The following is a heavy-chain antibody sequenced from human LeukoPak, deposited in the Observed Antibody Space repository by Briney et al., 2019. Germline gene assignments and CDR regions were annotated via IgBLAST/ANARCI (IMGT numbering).Heavy chain of an antibody. Sequence: SVKLSCKASGGTFTSYAISWVRQAPGQGLEWMGGIIPIIGTANYAQKFQGRVTITADESTSTAYMELSSLRSEDTAVYYCARAGGYCSSTSCHTLYYYYGMDVWGQGTTVTVSS. D-gene: IGHD2-2*02. CDR2: IIPIIGTA. CDR3: ARAGGYCSSTSCHTLYYYYGMDV. CDR1: GGTFTSYA. J-gene: IGHJ6*02. V-gene: IGHV1-69*13.